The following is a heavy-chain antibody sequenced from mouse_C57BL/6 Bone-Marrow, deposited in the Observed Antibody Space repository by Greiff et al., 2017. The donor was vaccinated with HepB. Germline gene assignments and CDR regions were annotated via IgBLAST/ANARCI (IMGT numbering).Heavy chain of an antibody. D-gene: IGHD1-1*01. CDR3: SETPVVSDYWYFDV. CDR2: IDPENGDT. CDR1: GFNIKDDY. V-gene: IGHV14-4*01. Sequence: EVQLQQSGAELVRPGASVKLSCTASGFNIKDDYMNWVKQRPEKGLEWIGWIDPENGDTEYASKFQGKATITADTTSNTAYLQLSSLTSEDTAVYDCSETPVVSDYWYFDVWGTGITVTVSS. J-gene: IGHJ1*03.